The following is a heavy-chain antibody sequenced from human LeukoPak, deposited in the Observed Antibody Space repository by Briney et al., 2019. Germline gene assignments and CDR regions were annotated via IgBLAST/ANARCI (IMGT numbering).Heavy chain of an antibody. CDR3: ARDPSNTSGRYLYFDL. D-gene: IGHD6-19*01. CDR2: ISAYNGDT. Sequence: GASVKVSCKASGYTFNHHGIAWVRQAPGQGLEWMGWISAYNGDTIYAQKVQGRVTMTTDTSTTTAYMELRSLTSDDTALYYCARDPSNTSGRYLYFDLWGRGTLVTVSS. CDR1: GYTFNHHG. J-gene: IGHJ2*01. V-gene: IGHV1-18*01.